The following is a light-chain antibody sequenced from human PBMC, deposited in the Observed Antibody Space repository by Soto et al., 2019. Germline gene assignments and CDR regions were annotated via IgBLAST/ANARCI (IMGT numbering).Light chain of an antibody. J-gene: IGKJ1*01. CDR3: QQYNSWPPT. Sequence: EVVMTQSPATLSVSPGERATLSCRASQSVRSNFAWYQQKPGQAPRVLIYGVSTRATGIPARFSGSGSGTEFTLTISSLQSEDFAVYCCQQYNSWPPTFGQGTKVEIK. CDR2: GVS. V-gene: IGKV3-15*01. CDR1: QSVRSN.